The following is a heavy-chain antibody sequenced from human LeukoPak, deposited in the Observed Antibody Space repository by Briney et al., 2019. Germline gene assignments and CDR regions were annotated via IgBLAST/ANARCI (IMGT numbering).Heavy chain of an antibody. CDR1: GYTFTSYY. Sequence: ASVKVSCKASGYTFTSYYMHWVRQAPGQGLEWMGIINPSGGSTSYAQKFQGRVTMTRDMSTSTVYMELSSLRSEDTAVYYCARRGYSYGYVQGWFDPWGQGTLVTVSS. V-gene: IGHV1-46*01. CDR3: ARRGYSYGYVQGWFDP. CDR2: INPSGGST. D-gene: IGHD5-18*01. J-gene: IGHJ5*02.